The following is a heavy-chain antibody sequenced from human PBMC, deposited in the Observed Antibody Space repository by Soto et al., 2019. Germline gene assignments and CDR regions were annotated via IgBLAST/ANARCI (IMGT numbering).Heavy chain of an antibody. CDR1: GFSLSTSGVG. J-gene: IGHJ6*02. CDR2: IYWDDDK. V-gene: IGHV2-5*02. Sequence: QITLKESGPTLVKPTQTLTLTCTFSGFSLSTSGVGVGWIRQPPGKALEWLALIYWDDDKRYSPSLKSRLTITKDTSKNQVVLTMTNMDPVDTATYYCAHSGGLSSSWDYYGMDVWGQGTTVTVSS. D-gene: IGHD6-13*01. CDR3: AHSGGLSSSWDYYGMDV.